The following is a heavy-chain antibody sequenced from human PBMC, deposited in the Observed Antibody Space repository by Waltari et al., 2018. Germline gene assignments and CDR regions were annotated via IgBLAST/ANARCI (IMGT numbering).Heavy chain of an antibody. Sequence: EVQLVESGGGVVQPGRSLSLSCAASGFPFDDYAMPWGPQAPGKGLEWVSGISWNSGSIGYADSVKGRFTISRDNAKNSLYLQMNSLRAEDTALYYCAKDGSLWFGGPLNWFDPWGQGTLVTVSS. CDR3: AKDGSLWFGGPLNWFDP. CDR2: ISWNSGSI. J-gene: IGHJ5*02. V-gene: IGHV3-9*01. CDR1: GFPFDDYA. D-gene: IGHD3-10*01.